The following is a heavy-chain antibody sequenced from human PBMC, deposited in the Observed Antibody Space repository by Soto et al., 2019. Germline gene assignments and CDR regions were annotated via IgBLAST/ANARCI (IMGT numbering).Heavy chain of an antibody. CDR2: TGLNGRTT. J-gene: IGHJ4*02. Sequence: EVQLLESGGGLVQPGGSLRLSCAASGFTFSTSAMTWFRQAPGKGLEWVSTTGLNGRTTYYADSVKGRFTVSRDNSKNTLDLQMSSLRAEDTAVYYCATVHGTSRSFDSWGQGTLVTVSS. V-gene: IGHV3-23*01. CDR3: ATVHGTSRSFDS. CDR1: GFTFSTSA.